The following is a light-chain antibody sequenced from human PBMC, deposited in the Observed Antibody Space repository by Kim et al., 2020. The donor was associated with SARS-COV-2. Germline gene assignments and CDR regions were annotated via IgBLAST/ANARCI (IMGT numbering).Light chain of an antibody. J-gene: IGKJ2*01. CDR1: QSLLHSNGYNY. CDR2: LGS. V-gene: IGKV2-28*01. CDR3: MQALQTVYT. Sequence: EPASISCRYSQSLLHSNGYNYLDWYLQKPGQSPQLLIYLGSNRASGVPDRFSGSGSGTDFTLKISRVEAEDVGVYYCMQALQTVYTFGQGTKLEI.